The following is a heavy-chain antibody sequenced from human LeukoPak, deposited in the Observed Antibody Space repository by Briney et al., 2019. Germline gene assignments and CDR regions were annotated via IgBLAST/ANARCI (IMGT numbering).Heavy chain of an antibody. CDR1: GGSISSSRYY. CDR2: MYYSGGT. CDR3: ASLRDGYNFDY. J-gene: IGHJ4*02. V-gene: IGHV4-39*01. Sequence: PSETLSLTCTVSGGSISSSRYYWGWIRQPPGKGLEWIGSMYYSGGTYYNPSLKSRVTISVDTSKNQFSLKLSSVTAADTAVYYCASLRDGYNFDYWGQGTLVTVSS. D-gene: IGHD5-24*01.